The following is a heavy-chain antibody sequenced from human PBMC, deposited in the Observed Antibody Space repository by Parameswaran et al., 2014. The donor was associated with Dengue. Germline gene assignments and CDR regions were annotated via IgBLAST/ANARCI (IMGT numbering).Heavy chain of an antibody. CDR2: IYYSGST. J-gene: IGHJ6*02. Sequence: SETLSLTCTVSGGSISSSSYYWGWIRQPPGKGLEWIGSIYYSGSTYYNPSLKSRVTISVDTSKNQFSLKLSSVTAADTAVYYCARHRPSYIAAAHMDVWGQGTTVTVSS. CDR1: GGSISSSSYY. V-gene: IGHV4-39*01. CDR3: ARHRPSYIAAAHMDV. D-gene: IGHD6-13*01.